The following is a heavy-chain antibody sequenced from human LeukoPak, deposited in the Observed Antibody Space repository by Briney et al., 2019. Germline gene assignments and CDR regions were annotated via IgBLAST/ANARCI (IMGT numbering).Heavy chain of an antibody. V-gene: IGHV6-1*01. CDR1: GDSVSTSSTA. J-gene: IGHJ3*02. Sequence: SQTLSLTCAISGDSVSTSSTAWNWIRQSPSRGLEWLGRTFYRSKWYNDYAVPMKSRITINPDTSRNHFSLQLKSMTPEDTAVYYCARGPRAIRAFDIWGQGTIVTVSS. CDR3: ARGPRAIRAFDI. D-gene: IGHD2-21*01. CDR2: TFYRSKWYN.